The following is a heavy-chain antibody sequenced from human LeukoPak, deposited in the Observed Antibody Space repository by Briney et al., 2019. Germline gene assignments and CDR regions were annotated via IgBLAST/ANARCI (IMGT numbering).Heavy chain of an antibody. CDR2: IKSKTDGGTT. D-gene: IGHD3-22*01. Sequence: KPGGSLRLSCAASGFTFSNAWMSWVRQAPGKGLEWVGRIKSKTDGGTTDYAAPVKGRFTISRDDSKNTLYLQMNSLKTEDTAVYYCTKVQYYYDSSGLNAFNIWAKGQWSPSLQ. J-gene: IGHJ3*02. V-gene: IGHV3-15*01. CDR1: GFTFSNAW. CDR3: TKVQYYYDSSGLNAFNI.